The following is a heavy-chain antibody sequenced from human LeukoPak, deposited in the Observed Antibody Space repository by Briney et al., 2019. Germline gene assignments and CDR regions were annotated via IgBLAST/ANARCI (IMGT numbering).Heavy chain of an antibody. D-gene: IGHD4-17*01. CDR3: ARAPTTVTTDGY. Sequence: ASVKVSCKASGYTFTDYYMHWVRQAPGQGLEWMGWINPNSGATNYAQKFQGRVTMTRDTSIRTAYMELSRLRSDDTAVCYCARAPTTVTTDGYWGQGTLVAVSS. CDR1: GYTFTDYY. V-gene: IGHV1-2*02. J-gene: IGHJ4*02. CDR2: INPNSGAT.